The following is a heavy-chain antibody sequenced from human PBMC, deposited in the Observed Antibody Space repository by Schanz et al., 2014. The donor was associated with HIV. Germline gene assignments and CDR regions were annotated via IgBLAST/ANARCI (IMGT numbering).Heavy chain of an antibody. CDR1: GFSFSDYW. CDR2: INEDGSKT. CDR3: ARELRSGGSCFNY. D-gene: IGHD1-26*01. V-gene: IGHV3-7*01. Sequence: EVQLMESGGGLVQPGRSLRLSCAASGFSFSDYWMSWVRQAPGKGLQWVANINEDGSKTYYLGSVKGRFTISRDNAKNSLFLQMNSLVAEDTAVYYCARELRSGGSCFNYWGQGAQVTVSS. J-gene: IGHJ4*02.